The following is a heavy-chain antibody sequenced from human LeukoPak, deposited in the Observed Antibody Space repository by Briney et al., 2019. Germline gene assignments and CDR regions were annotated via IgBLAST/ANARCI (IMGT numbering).Heavy chain of an antibody. CDR1: GGTFSSYA. J-gene: IGHJ4*02. D-gene: IGHD3-10*01. V-gene: IGHV1-69*05. CDR2: IIPIFGTA. CDR3: ARDGELLWSLDY. Sequence: GSSVKVSCKGSGGTFSSYAISWVRQAPGQGLEWMGRIIPIFGTANYAQKFQGRVTITTDESTSTAYMELSSLRSEDTAVYYCARDGELLWSLDYWGQGTLVTVSS.